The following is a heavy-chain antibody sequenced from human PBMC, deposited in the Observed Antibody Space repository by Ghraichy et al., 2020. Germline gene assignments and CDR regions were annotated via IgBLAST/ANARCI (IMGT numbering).Heavy chain of an antibody. CDR2: INTDGSTT. CDR1: GFTFDDYT. D-gene: IGHD3-3*01. J-gene: IGHJ6*02. V-gene: IGHV3-74*01. CDR3: ARDIEYWSGYYNGMDV. Sequence: GGSLRLSCAASGFTFDDYTMHWVRQAPGKGLVWVSRINTDGSTTTYADSVKGRFTISRDNAKNTLYLQMNSLRAEDTAVYYCARDIEYWSGYYNGMDVWGQGTTVTVSS.